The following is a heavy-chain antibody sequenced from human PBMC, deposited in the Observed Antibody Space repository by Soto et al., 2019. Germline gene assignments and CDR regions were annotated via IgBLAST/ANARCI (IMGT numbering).Heavy chain of an antibody. V-gene: IGHV4-39*01. CDR3: ARQPRISSRWYPLNY. CDR1: GGSMKSSSQY. D-gene: IGHD6-13*01. CDR2: IHYSGST. J-gene: IGHJ4*02. Sequence: SETLSLTCTVSGGSMKSSSQYWGWIRQPPGKGLEWIGSIHYSGSTSYNPSLKSRVTISEDTSKNQFSLKLTSVTAADTAVYYCARQPRISSRWYPLNYWGQGTLVTVSS.